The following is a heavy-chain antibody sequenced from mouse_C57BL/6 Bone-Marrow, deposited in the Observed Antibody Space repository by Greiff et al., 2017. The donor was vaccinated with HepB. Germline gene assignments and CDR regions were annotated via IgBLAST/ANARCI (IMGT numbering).Heavy chain of an antibody. V-gene: IGHV1-19*01. CDR1: GYTFTDYY. J-gene: IGHJ1*03. Sequence: EVQGVESGPVLVKPGASVKMSCKASGYTFTDYYMNWVKQSHGKSLEWIGVINPYNGGTSYNQKFKGKATLTVDKSSSTAYMELNSLTSEDSAVYYCARSSHLLWLRRKYFDVWGTGTTVTVSS. D-gene: IGHD2-2*01. CDR3: ARSSHLLWLRRKYFDV. CDR2: INPYNGGT.